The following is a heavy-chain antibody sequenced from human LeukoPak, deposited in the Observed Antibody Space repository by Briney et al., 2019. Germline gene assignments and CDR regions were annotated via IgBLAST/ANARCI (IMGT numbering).Heavy chain of an antibody. Sequence: QTGGSVRLLCAVSGFTFSNYAMSWVRQAPGKGLEWVSAISGSGGNTFYADSVKGRFTISRDNSKNTLYLQVNSLRAADTAIYYCAKVQEMDTILPPFHYWGQGTLVTVSS. CDR1: GFTFSNYA. CDR2: ISGSGGNT. V-gene: IGHV3-23*01. CDR3: AKVQEMDTILPPFHY. D-gene: IGHD5-24*01. J-gene: IGHJ4*02.